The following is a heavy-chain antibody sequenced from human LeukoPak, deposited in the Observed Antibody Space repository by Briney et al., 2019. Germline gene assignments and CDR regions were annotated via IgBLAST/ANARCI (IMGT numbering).Heavy chain of an antibody. Sequence: GGSLRLSCAASGFTFSSFDMHWVRHPTGQGLEWVSTIGTASDTYYPGSVEGRFTLSRDNAKNSLYLQMNSLTAGDTAVYYCARGPPRGKYYYMDVWGRGTTVTVSS. CDR2: IGTASDT. J-gene: IGHJ6*03. V-gene: IGHV3-13*01. D-gene: IGHD1-1*01. CDR1: GFTFSSFD. CDR3: ARGPPRGKYYYMDV.